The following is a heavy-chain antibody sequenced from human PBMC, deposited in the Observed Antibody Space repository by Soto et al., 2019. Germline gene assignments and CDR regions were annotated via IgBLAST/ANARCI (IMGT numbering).Heavy chain of an antibody. D-gene: IGHD2-2*01. CDR3: ARAGESCSSTSCYHNWFDP. CDR1: GGTFSSYA. CDR2: IIPIFGTA. J-gene: IGHJ5*02. V-gene: IGHV1-69*06. Sequence: QVQLVQSGAEVKKPGSSVKVSCKASGGTFSSYAISWVRQAPGQGLEWMGGIIPIFGTANYAQKFQGRVTITADKSTSKAYMELSSLRSEDTAVYYCARAGESCSSTSCYHNWFDPWGQGTLVTVSS.